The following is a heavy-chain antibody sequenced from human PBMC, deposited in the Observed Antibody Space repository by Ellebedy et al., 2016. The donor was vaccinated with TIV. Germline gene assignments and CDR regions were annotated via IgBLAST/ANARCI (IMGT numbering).Heavy chain of an antibody. CDR3: ARDRKGSYYYYGMDV. J-gene: IGHJ6*02. CDR1: GFTLSVYS. CDR2: SSGSSRYI. V-gene: IGHV3-21*01. Sequence: GGSLRLSCAASGFTLSVYSMNWVRQAPGKGLEWVSSSSGSSRYIYYADSVKGRFTISRDNAKNSLYLQMNSLRAEDTAVYYCARDRKGSYYYYGMDVWGQGTTVTVSS. D-gene: IGHD1-14*01.